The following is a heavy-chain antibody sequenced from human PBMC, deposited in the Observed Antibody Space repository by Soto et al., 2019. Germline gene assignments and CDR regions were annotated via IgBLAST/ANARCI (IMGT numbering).Heavy chain of an antibody. Sequence: QVQLVQSGAEVKKPGASVKVSCKASGYTFTSYDINWVRQATGQGLEWMGWMNPNTGNTGYAQNFQGRVTMTRNTSITTAYMELSSLRSEDTTVYYCARERAVAGFDYWGQGTLVTVSS. CDR1: GYTFTSYD. CDR2: MNPNTGNT. V-gene: IGHV1-8*01. CDR3: ARERAVAGFDY. D-gene: IGHD6-19*01. J-gene: IGHJ4*02.